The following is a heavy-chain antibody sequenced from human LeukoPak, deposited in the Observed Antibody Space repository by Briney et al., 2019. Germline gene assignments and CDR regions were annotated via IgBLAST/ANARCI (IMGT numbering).Heavy chain of an antibody. D-gene: IGHD1/OR15-1a*01. CDR3: ASQPRETKPNWFDP. J-gene: IGHJ5*02. CDR2: NYYRGST. Sequence: SETLSLTCTVSGGSISSSSYYWGCIRQPPAEGLGWIGSNYYRGSTYYNPALKSRVTISVDTSKNPFSLTRSSVSAADTAVYYCASQPRETKPNWFDPWGQGTLVTVSS. CDR1: GGSISSSSYY. V-gene: IGHV4-39*01.